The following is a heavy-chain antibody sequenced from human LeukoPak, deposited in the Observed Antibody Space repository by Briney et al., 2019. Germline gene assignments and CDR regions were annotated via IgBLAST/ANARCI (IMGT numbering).Heavy chain of an antibody. Sequence: PSETLSLTCAVSGYSISSGYYWGWIRQPPGKGLEWIGSIYHSGSTYYNPSLKSRVTISVDTSKNQFSLKLSSATAADTAVYYCALVPAAILDAFDIWGQGTMVTVSS. V-gene: IGHV4-38-2*01. CDR3: ALVPAAILDAFDI. CDR1: GYSISSGYY. J-gene: IGHJ3*02. D-gene: IGHD2-2*01. CDR2: IYHSGST.